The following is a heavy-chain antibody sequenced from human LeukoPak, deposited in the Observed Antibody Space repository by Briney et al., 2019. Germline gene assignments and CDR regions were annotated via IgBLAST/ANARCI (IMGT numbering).Heavy chain of an antibody. J-gene: IGHJ4*02. Sequence: GGSLRLSCAASGFTFSSYEMSWVRQAPGKGLEWVSYISSSGSTIYYADSVKGRFTISRDNAKNSLYLQMNSLRAEDTAVYYCARGYSGSDYSFDYWGQGTLVTVSS. V-gene: IGHV3-48*03. CDR2: ISSSGSTI. CDR1: GFTFSSYE. D-gene: IGHD5-12*01. CDR3: ARGYSGSDYSFDY.